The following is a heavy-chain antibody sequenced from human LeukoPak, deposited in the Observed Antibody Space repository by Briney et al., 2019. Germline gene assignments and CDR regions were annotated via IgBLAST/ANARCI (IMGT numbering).Heavy chain of an antibody. V-gene: IGHV3-11*01. CDR1: GFTFSDYY. J-gene: IGHJ4*02. Sequence: GGSLRLSCAASGFTFSDYYMSWVRQAPGEGLGWISYISGSGNIIYYADSVKGRFAISRDNAKNSLYLQMSSLRAEDTAVYYCRGCSSTSCYDYWGQGTLVTVSS. D-gene: IGHD2-2*01. CDR2: ISGSGNII. CDR3: RGCSSTSCYDY.